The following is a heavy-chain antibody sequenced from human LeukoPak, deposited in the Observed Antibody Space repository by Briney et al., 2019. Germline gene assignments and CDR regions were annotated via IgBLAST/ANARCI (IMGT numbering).Heavy chain of an antibody. CDR2: IRYDGSNK. Sequence: GGSLRLSCAASGFTFSSYGMHWVRQAPGKGLEWVAFIRYDGSNKYYADSVKGRFTISRDNSKNTLYLQMNSLRAEDTAVYYCAKGGYFGWAGPGYWGQGTLVTVSS. V-gene: IGHV3-30*02. CDR3: AKGGYFGWAGPGY. J-gene: IGHJ4*02. CDR1: GFTFSSYG. D-gene: IGHD3-9*01.